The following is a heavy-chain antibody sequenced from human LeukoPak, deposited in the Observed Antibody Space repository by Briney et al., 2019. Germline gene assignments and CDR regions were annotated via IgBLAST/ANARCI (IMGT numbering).Heavy chain of an antibody. CDR1: AYTFTVYY. Sequence: ASVTLSFTSSAYTFTVYYMPWVRQAPGQGLEWMGWINPNSGGTNYAQKFKGRVTMTRDTSISTAYMELSRLRSDDTAVYYCARVLASVPAVYLDPWGQGTLVTVSS. CDR3: ARVLASVPAVYLDP. D-gene: IGHD2-2*01. V-gene: IGHV1-2*02. J-gene: IGHJ5*02. CDR2: INPNSGGT.